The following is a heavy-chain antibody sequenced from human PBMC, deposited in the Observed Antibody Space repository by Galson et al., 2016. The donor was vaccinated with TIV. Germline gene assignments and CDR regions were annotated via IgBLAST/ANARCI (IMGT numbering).Heavy chain of an antibody. Sequence: SLRLSCAASGFRFNEYEMSWVRQAPGKGLEWVPAPSGGATNTYYSDSVKGRFTISRDNSQNKVFLEMDSLRVDDTAVYYCAKDRGYFEGFDHWGPGTLVTVSS. J-gene: IGHJ4*02. CDR2: PSGGATNT. CDR1: GFRFNEYE. CDR3: AKDRGYFEGFDH. V-gene: IGHV3-23*01. D-gene: IGHD6-25*01.